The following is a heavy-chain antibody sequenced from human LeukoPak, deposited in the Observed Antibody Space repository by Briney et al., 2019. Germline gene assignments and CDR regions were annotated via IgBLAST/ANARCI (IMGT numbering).Heavy chain of an antibody. Sequence: SGPTLVKPAQTLTLTCTFSGCSRRTRGEGVGWIPQPPGKALESLSLIYWDDDKRYSPSLKSRLTITKDTSKNQVVLTMTNMDPVDTATYYCAHSADTAMDRETGFDPWGQGTLVTVSS. CDR3: AHSADTAMDRETGFDP. CDR2: IYWDDDK. CDR1: GCSRRTRGEG. J-gene: IGHJ5*02. D-gene: IGHD5-18*01. V-gene: IGHV2-5*02.